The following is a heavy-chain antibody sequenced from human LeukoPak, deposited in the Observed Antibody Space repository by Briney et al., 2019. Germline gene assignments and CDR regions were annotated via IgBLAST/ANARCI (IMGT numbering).Heavy chain of an antibody. CDR3: ARDKSSDYVWGSYRPDNWFDP. D-gene: IGHD3-16*02. Sequence: PSETLSLTCTVSGGSISSYYWSWIRQPAGKGLEWIGRIYTSGSTNCNPSLKSRVTMSVDTSKNQFSLKLSSVTAADTAVYYCARDKSSDYVWGSYRPDNWFDPWGQGTLVTVSS. V-gene: IGHV4-4*07. J-gene: IGHJ5*02. CDR2: IYTSGST. CDR1: GGSISSYY.